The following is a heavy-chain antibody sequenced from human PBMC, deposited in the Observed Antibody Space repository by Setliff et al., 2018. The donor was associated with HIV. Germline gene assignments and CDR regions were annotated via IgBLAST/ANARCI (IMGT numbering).Heavy chain of an antibody. J-gene: IGHJ4*02. CDR2: IDPKNGKT. CDR1: GYTFTNYN. D-gene: IGHD3-22*01. CDR3: STDWGMIVVSLEEVDY. V-gene: IGHV1-69-2*01. Sequence: GASVKVSCKASGYTFTNYNIHWVQQAPGKGLQWMGRIDPKNGKTIYAEKFQGRVTITADTSTDTAYMELSSLRSEDTAVYYCSTDWGMIVVSLEEVDYWGQGTLVTVSS.